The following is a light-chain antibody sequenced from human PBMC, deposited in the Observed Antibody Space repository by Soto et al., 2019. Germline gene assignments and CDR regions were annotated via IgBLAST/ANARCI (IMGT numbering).Light chain of an antibody. CDR1: QSVSNN. Sequence: EIEMTQSPATLSVSPGEGATLSCRASQSVSNNLAWYQQKPGQAPRLLIYAASTRATGIPARFSGRGSDTEFTLTISSLQSEDFAIYYWQQYNNWPPYTFGQGTKLEIK. J-gene: IGKJ2*01. V-gene: IGKV3-15*01. CDR3: QQYNNWPPYT. CDR2: AAS.